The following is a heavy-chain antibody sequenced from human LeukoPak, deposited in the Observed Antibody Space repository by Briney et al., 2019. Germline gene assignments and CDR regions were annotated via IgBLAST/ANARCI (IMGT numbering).Heavy chain of an antibody. J-gene: IGHJ4*02. V-gene: IGHV5-51*01. Sequence: GESLKISCKGSGYSFTSYWIGWVRQMPGKGLEWMGIIYPGDSDTRYSPSFQGQVTISADKSISTAYLQWSSLKASDTAMYYCARGPCSSTSCQFQPPYFDYWGQGTLVTVSS. D-gene: IGHD2-2*01. CDR2: IYPGDSDT. CDR1: GYSFTSYW. CDR3: ARGPCSSTSCQFQPPYFDY.